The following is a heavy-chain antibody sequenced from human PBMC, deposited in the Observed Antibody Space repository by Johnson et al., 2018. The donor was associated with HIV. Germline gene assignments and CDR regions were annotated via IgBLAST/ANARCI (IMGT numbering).Heavy chain of an antibody. V-gene: IGHV3-13*01. Sequence: VQLVESGGGLVQPGGSLRLSCAASGFTFSSYDMHWVRQATGKGLEWVSAIGTAGDTYYPGSVKGRFTISRDNAKNSLYLQINGLRAEDMAVYYCARACRDGYTCDVFDIWGQGTMVTVSS. CDR1: GFTFSSYD. D-gene: IGHD5-24*01. CDR3: ARACRDGYTCDVFDI. CDR2: IGTAGDT. J-gene: IGHJ3*02.